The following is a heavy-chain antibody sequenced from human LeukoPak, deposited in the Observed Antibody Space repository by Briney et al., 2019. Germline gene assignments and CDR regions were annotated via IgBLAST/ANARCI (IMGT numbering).Heavy chain of an antibody. J-gene: IGHJ6*03. CDR2: ISWDGGST. CDR1: GFTFDDYA. CDR3: AKGEKADYYYYMDV. D-gene: IGHD3-16*01. V-gene: IGHV3-43D*03. Sequence: GGSLRLSCAASGFTFDDYAMHWVRQAPGKGLEWVSLISWDGGSTYYADSVKGRFTISRDNSKNSLYLQMNSLRAEDTALYYCAKGEKADYYYYMDVWGKGTTVTVSS.